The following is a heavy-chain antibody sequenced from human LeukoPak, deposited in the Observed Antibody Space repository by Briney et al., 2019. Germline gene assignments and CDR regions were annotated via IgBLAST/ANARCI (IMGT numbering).Heavy chain of an antibody. CDR3: AKVPIAVAASGDY. V-gene: IGHV3-66*02. CDR2: IHTAGST. CDR1: GFSVSGNY. J-gene: IGHJ4*02. D-gene: IGHD6-19*01. Sequence: GGSLRLSCAASGFSVSGNYMSWVRQAPGKGLEWVSFIHTAGSTFYADSVKGRFTISRDNSKNTLYLQMNSLRAEDTAVYYCAKVPIAVAASGDYWGQGTLVTVSS.